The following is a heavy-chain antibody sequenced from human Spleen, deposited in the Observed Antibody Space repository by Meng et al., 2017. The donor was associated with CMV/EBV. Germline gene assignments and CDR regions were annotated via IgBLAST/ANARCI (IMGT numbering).Heavy chain of an antibody. J-gene: IGHJ5*02. CDR2: IFSNDEK. Sequence: SGPTLVKPTETLTLTCTVSGFSLTNARMGVSWIRQPPGKALEWLAHIFSNDEKSYKTSLKSRLTISKDTSKSQVVLTMTNMDPVDTATYYCARIIEVEEEAQLYNWFDPWGQGTLVTVSS. V-gene: IGHV2-26*01. D-gene: IGHD2-2*01. CDR3: ARIIEVEEEAQLYNWFDP. CDR1: GFSLTNARMG.